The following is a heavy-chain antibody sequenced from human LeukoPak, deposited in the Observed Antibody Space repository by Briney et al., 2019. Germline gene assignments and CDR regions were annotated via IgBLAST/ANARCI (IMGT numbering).Heavy chain of an antibody. V-gene: IGHV4-34*01. CDR3: ARHYSSGSYYRY. Sequence: SETLSLTCAVYGGSFSGYYWSWIRQPPGKGLEWIGEINHSGSTNYNPSLKSRVTISLDTSKNQFSLKLSSVTAADTAVYYCARHYSSGSYYRYWGQGTLVTVSS. CDR2: INHSGST. J-gene: IGHJ4*02. CDR1: GGSFSGYY. D-gene: IGHD3-10*01.